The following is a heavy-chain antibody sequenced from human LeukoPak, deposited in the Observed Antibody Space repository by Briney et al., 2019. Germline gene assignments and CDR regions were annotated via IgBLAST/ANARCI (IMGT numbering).Heavy chain of an antibody. D-gene: IGHD2-8*02. CDR3: AREFRVLPDI. CDR2: INTDGSST. Sequence: GGPLRLSCAASGITLSSYWMHGVRQAPGKGLVWVSRINTDGSSTNYADSVKGRFTISRDNAKNTLNLQMNSLRDEDTAVYYCAREFRVLPDIWGQGTMVTVSS. CDR1: GITLSSYW. J-gene: IGHJ3*02. V-gene: IGHV3-74*01.